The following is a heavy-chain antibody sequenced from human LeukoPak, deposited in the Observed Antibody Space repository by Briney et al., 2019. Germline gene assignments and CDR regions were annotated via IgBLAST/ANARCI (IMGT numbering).Heavy chain of an antibody. V-gene: IGHV3-23*01. CDR3: VKEAAYYYGSGTYFDY. D-gene: IGHD3-10*01. CDR1: GFTFSSYA. J-gene: IGHJ4*02. CDR2: IIGSGSGT. Sequence: GGSLRLSCAASGFTFSSYAMSWVRQAPGKGQEWVSSIIGSGSGTYHADSVKGRFTISRDNSKNTLYLQMNSLRVEDTAVYYCVKEAAYYYGSGTYFDYWGQGTLVTVSS.